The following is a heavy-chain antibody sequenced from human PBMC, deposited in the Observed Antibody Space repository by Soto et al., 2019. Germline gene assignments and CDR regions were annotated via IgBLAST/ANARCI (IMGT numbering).Heavy chain of an antibody. CDR3: ARVAY. Sequence: SLRLSCEASGFTFSRVSMNWVSQVPGKGLEWVASISSGSSDTWYADSVKGRFIISRDNAQNSLFLQMNTLRPEDTAMYYCARVAYWGPGTQVTVSS. CDR2: ISSGSSDT. J-gene: IGHJ4*02. CDR1: GFTFSRVS. V-gene: IGHV3-21*01.